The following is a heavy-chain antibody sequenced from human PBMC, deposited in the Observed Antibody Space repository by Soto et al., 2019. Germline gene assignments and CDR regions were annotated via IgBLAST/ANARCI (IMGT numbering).Heavy chain of an antibody. Sequence: SETLSLTCTVSGGSISSSSYYWGWIRQPPGKGLEWIGSIYYSGSTYYNPSLKSRVTISVDTCKNQFSLKLSSVTAADTAVYYCARQSQGDYDFWSGYSDYYYYGMDVWGQGTTVTVSS. J-gene: IGHJ6*02. CDR3: ARQSQGDYDFWSGYSDYYYYGMDV. V-gene: IGHV4-39*01. CDR2: IYYSGST. D-gene: IGHD3-3*01. CDR1: GGSISSSSYY.